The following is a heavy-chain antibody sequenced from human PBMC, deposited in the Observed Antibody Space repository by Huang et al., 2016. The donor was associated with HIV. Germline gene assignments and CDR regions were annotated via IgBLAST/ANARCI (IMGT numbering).Heavy chain of an antibody. CDR2: ISSSSSTI. V-gene: IGHV3-48*02. J-gene: IGHJ4*02. CDR3: ARGIRYFGVVAYFDY. CDR1: GFTFSSYS. Sequence: EVQLVESGGGLVQPGGSLRLSCAASGFTFSSYSRNWVRKAQVKGMVWVSYISSSSSTIYYADSVKGRFTISRDNAKNSLFLQMNSLRDEDTAVYYCARGIRYFGVVAYFDYWGQGALVTVSS. D-gene: IGHD3-3*01.